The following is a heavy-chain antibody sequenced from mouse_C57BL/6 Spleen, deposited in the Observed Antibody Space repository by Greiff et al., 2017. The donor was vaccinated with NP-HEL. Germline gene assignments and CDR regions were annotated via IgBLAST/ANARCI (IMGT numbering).Heavy chain of an antibody. D-gene: IGHD1-1*01. CDR2: IDPENGDT. J-gene: IGHJ1*03. V-gene: IGHV14-4*01. Sequence: VHVKQSGAELVRPGASVKLSCTASGFNIKDDYMHWVKQRPEQGLEWIGWIDPENGDTEYASKFQGKATITADTSSNTAYLQLSSLTSEDTAVYYCTPYYYGSSYRFDVWGTGTTVTVSS. CDR1: GFNIKDDY. CDR3: TPYYYGSSYRFDV.